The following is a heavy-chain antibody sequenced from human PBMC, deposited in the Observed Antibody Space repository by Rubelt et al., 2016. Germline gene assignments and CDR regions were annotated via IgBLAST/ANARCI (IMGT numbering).Heavy chain of an antibody. CDR3: ARCGSGHSHLPDNYYYYYMDV. Sequence: SRVTISVDTSKNQFSLKLSSVTAADTAVYYCARCGSGHSHLPDNYYYYYMDVWGKGTTVTVSS. V-gene: IGHV4-4*08. J-gene: IGHJ6*03. D-gene: IGHD1-26*01.